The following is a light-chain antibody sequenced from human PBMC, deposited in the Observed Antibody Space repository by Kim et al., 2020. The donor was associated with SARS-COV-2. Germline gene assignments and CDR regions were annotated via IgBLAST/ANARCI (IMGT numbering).Light chain of an antibody. CDR2: GAS. CDR1: QSVSSS. J-gene: IGKJ4*01. CDR3: QQYINWPLT. V-gene: IGKV3-15*01. Sequence: VAPGEIATLSCRASQSVSSSLAWYQQKPGQAPRLLIYGASTRAPGIPARFSGSGSGAEFTLTISSLQSEDFGVYYCQQYINWPLTFGGGTKVDIK.